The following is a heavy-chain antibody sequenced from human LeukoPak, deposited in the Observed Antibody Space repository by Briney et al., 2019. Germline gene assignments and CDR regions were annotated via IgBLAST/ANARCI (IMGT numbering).Heavy chain of an antibody. Sequence: SETLSLTCTVSGGSVNNYYWSWIRQRPGKGREWSGYVYYSGTTNYKPSLKSRVTISVDTSKNQFSLKLSSVTAADTAVYYCARDFPALLDYGDYGLSDDAFDIWGQGTMVTVSS. J-gene: IGHJ3*02. CDR3: ARDFPALLDYGDYGLSDDAFDI. D-gene: IGHD4-17*01. CDR1: GGSVNNYY. CDR2: VYYSGTT. V-gene: IGHV4-59*02.